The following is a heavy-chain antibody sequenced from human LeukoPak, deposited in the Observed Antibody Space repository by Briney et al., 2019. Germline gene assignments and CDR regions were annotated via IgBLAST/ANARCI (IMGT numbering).Heavy chain of an antibody. Sequence: SETLSLTCTVSGGSISGYHWSWLRQPPGKGLEWIGYIYYSGSTNYDPSLKSRVTISVDTSKDQFSLKLTSVTAADTAVYCCARGTVTTDYFLHWGQGTLVTVSS. CDR2: IYYSGST. CDR1: GGSISGYH. CDR3: ARGTVTTDYFLH. V-gene: IGHV4-59*01. D-gene: IGHD4-17*01. J-gene: IGHJ1*01.